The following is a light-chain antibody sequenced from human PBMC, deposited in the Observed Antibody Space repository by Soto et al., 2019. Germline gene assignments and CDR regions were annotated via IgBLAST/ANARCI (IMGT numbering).Light chain of an antibody. V-gene: IGLV2-8*01. CDR2: EVN. CDR3: SSHAGSNLVV. J-gene: IGLJ2*01. CDR1: SSDVGGYNF. Sequence: QSVLTQPPSASGSPGQSVTNSCTGTSSDVGGYNFVSWYQQHPGKAPKLLIYEVNKRPSGVPDRFSGSKSGNTASLTVSGLQAEDEADYYCSSHAGSNLVVFGGGTKLTVL.